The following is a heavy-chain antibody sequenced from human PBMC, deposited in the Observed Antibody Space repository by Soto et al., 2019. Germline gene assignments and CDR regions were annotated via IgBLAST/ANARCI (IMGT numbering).Heavy chain of an antibody. Sequence: SETLSLTCAVSSGSISSSNWWSWVRQPPGKGLEWIGEIYHSGSTNYNPSLKSRVTISVDKSKNQFSLKLSSVTAADTAVYYCARAVLGYGLGMDVWGKGTTVTVSS. CDR2: IYHSGST. D-gene: IGHD3-10*01. V-gene: IGHV4-4*02. J-gene: IGHJ6*04. CDR1: SGSISSSNW. CDR3: ARAVLGYGLGMDV.